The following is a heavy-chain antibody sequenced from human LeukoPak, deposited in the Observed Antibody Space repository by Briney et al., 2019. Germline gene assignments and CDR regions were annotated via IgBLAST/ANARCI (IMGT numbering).Heavy chain of an antibody. V-gene: IGHV4-61*03. J-gene: IGHJ4*02. D-gene: IGHD2-2*01. CDR3: AKYQLRPRAYDFDY. CDR2: IYYSGST. CDR1: GRFVSRGSYY. Sequence: PSDTLSLTCTVSGRFVSRGSYYWRWIRKPPGKVLDWLGYIYYSGSTNYNPSLKSRVTISVATSKNHFYLKLSPVTAADTADYYCAKYQLRPRAYDFDYWGQGTLVTVSS.